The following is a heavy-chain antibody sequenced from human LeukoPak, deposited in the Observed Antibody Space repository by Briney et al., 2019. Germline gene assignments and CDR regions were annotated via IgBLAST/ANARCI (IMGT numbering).Heavy chain of an antibody. V-gene: IGHV1-18*01. D-gene: IGHD6-19*01. J-gene: IGHJ4*02. CDR2: VSPYNDNT. CDR3: ARGGNSGWRTPNDDY. Sequence: VSVKVSCKASGYTFTSYGISWVRQAPGQGLEWMGWVSPYNDNTNYAQKFQGRVTMTTDTSTTTAYVELRSLRSDDTAVYYCARGGNSGWRTPNDDYWGQGTLVTVSS. CDR1: GYTFTSYG.